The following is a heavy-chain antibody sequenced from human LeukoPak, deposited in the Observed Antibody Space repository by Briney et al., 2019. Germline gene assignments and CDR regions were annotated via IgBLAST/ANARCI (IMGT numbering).Heavy chain of an antibody. V-gene: IGHV3-23*01. CDR1: GFTFSSYA. CDR3: AEDLGLELPYYYYYMDV. D-gene: IGHD1-7*01. J-gene: IGHJ6*03. Sequence: GGSLRLSCAASGFTFSSYAMSWVRQAPGKGLEWVSAISGSGGSTYYADSVKGRFTISRDNSKNTLYLQMNSPRAEDTAVYYCAEDLGLELPYYYYYMDVWGKGTTVTVSS. CDR2: ISGSGGST.